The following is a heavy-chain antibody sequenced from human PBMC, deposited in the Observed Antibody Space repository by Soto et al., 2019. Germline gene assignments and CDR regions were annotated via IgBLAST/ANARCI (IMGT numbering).Heavy chain of an antibody. Sequence: PSGTMALASTACGDSVKNPEVAWIRQPPGKGLEWIGYIYYNGNTNYNPSLKSRVTMSVDTSRNQISLKLTTVTASDTAVYYCTGANWYSAYWGKRTPVTGSS. D-gene: IGHD1-7*01. CDR1: GDSVKNPE. CDR2: IYYNGNT. V-gene: IGHV4-59*02. CDR3: TGANWYSAY. J-gene: IGHJ4*02.